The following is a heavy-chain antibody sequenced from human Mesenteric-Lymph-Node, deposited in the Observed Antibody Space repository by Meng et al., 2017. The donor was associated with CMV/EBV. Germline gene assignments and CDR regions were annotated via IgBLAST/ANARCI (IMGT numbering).Heavy chain of an antibody. CDR3: ARDRAAAGSGYGMDV. Sequence: SETLSLTCTVSGASISSGSYYWSWIRQPPGKGLEWIGYIYYSGSTNYNPSLKSRVTTSVDTSKNQFSLKLSSVTAADTAVYYCARDRAAAGSGYGMDVWGQGTTVTVSS. V-gene: IGHV4-61*01. J-gene: IGHJ6*02. D-gene: IGHD6-13*01. CDR2: IYYSGST. CDR1: GASISSGSYY.